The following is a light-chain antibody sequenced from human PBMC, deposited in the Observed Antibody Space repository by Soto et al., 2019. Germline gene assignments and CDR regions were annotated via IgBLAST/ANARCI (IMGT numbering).Light chain of an antibody. Sequence: EIVLTQSPATLSLSPGERATLSCRASQSVRSNLAWYQQKPGQAPRVIMYGASRRATGIPDRFSGGGSGTDFTLTISRLEPEDFAVYFCQQYAGPPTTFGQGTRLEI. CDR3: QQYAGPPTT. CDR1: QSVRSN. CDR2: GAS. V-gene: IGKV3-20*01. J-gene: IGKJ5*01.